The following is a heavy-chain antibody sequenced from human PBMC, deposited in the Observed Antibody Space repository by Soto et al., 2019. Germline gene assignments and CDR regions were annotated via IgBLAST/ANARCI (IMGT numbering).Heavy chain of an antibody. D-gene: IGHD1-26*01. V-gene: IGHV3-23*01. CDR3: AGGSLNHDAFDI. CDR2: ISGSGGST. J-gene: IGHJ3*02. Sequence: EVQLLESGGGLVQPGGSLRLSCAASGFTFSSYAMSWVRQAPGKGLEWVSAISGSGGSTYYADSVKGRFTISRDNSKNTLYLQMNSLRAEDTAVYYCAGGSLNHDAFDIWGQGTIVTVSS. CDR1: GFTFSSYA.